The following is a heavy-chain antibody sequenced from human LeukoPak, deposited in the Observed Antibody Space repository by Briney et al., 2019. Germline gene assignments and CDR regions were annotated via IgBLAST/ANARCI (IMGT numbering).Heavy chain of an antibody. D-gene: IGHD5-12*01. CDR3: AKPSEEGYGFDY. Sequence: PGGSLRLSCAASGFSFSTYAMSWVRQAPGKGLEWVSAISAGGATIYYADSVKGRFTVSRDNSKNTLYLQMNSLRAEDTAVYYCAKPSEEGYGFDYWGQGTLVTVSS. J-gene: IGHJ4*02. CDR2: ISAGGATI. CDR1: GFSFSTYA. V-gene: IGHV3-23*01.